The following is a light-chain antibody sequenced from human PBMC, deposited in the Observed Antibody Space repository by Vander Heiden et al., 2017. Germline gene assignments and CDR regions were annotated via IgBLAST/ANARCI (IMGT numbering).Light chain of an antibody. CDR3: QQDRSSLT. Sequence: EIVLTQSPGTLSLSPGERATLSCRASQSVSSSLAWYQQKPVQAPRLLIYGASKRATGIPDRFSGRGSGTGFTLTSSRLEPEDVAVYYWQQDRSSLTFGGGTKVEIK. CDR2: GAS. CDR1: QSVSSS. V-gene: IGKV3-20*01. J-gene: IGKJ4*01.